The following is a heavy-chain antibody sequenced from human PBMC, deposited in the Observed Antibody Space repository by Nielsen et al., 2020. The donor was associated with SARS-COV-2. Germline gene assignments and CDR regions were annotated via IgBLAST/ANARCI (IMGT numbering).Heavy chain of an antibody. CDR1: GASLNSGSYY. J-gene: IGHJ3*01. D-gene: IGHD2-8*01. CDR3: ARAPDIVLQPTAIPL. CDR2: VFATGST. V-gene: IGHV4-61*02. Sequence: LRLSCTVSGASLNSGSYYWTWIRQPAGKGLEWIGRVFATGSTDYNPSLKSRVTISIDTSKNQFSLNLRFVTAADTAVYYCARAPDIVLQPTAIPLWGQGTMVPVSS.